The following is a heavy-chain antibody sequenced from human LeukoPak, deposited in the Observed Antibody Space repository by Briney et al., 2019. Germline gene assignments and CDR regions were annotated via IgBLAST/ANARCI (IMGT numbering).Heavy chain of an antibody. J-gene: IGHJ6*03. CDR1: GFTFSSYW. CDR2: IKQDGSEK. V-gene: IGHV3-7*03. Sequence: PGGSLRLSCAASGFTFSSYWMSWVRQAPGKGLEWVANIKQDGSEKYYVDSVKCRFTISRDNAKNSLYLQMNSLRAEDTAVYYCATGRGITIFGVVTPMDVWGKGTTVTVSS. CDR3: ATGRGITIFGVVTPMDV. D-gene: IGHD3-3*01.